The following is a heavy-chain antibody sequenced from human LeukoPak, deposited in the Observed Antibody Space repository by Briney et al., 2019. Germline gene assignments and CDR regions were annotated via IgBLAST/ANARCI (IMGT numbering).Heavy chain of an antibody. J-gene: IGHJ4*02. CDR3: PKGINPSSYTLDS. D-gene: IGHD1-14*01. CDR2: ITGDGSAT. V-gene: IGHV3-43*02. CDR1: GFTFRDFS. Sequence: GGSLRLSCAASGFTFRDFSMHWVRQAPGKGLEWVSLITGDGSATHYADSVKGRFTISRDNSKNSLYLQMSGLRVEDTAFYYCPKGINPSSYTLDSWGQGILVTVPS.